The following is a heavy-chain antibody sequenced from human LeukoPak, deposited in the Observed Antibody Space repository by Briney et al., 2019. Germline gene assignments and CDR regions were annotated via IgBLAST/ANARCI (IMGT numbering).Heavy chain of an antibody. Sequence: GGSLRLSCAASGFTFSSYAMNWVRQAPGKGLEWVSTISGISNSVYYADSVKGRFTISRDNSKNTLYLQMNSLRAEDTAVYYCAKDKLLWFGELLPFDPWGQGTLVTVSS. CDR2: ISGISNSV. D-gene: IGHD3-10*01. CDR3: AKDKLLWFGELLPFDP. J-gene: IGHJ5*02. V-gene: IGHV3-23*01. CDR1: GFTFSSYA.